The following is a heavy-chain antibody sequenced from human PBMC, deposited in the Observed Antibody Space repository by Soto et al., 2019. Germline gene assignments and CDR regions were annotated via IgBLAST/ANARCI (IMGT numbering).Heavy chain of an antibody. V-gene: IGHV3-74*01. Sequence: EVQLVESGGGLVQPGGSLRLSCAASGFTFSNYWMYWVRQSPGKGLVWVSRINSDGSVSSYADSVKGRLTISRDNVENTLYLQMDSLRAEDTAVYYCARGDCVGGTCYSLAGSFYYYMDVWSKGTTVTVFS. CDR3: ARGDCVGGTCYSLAGSFYYYMDV. J-gene: IGHJ6*03. D-gene: IGHD2-15*01. CDR1: GFTFSNYW. CDR2: INSDGSVS.